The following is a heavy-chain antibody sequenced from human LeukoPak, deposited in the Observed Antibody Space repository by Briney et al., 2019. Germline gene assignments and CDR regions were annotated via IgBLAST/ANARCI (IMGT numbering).Heavy chain of an antibody. Sequence: QPGGSLRLSCAASGFTFSTYGMHWVRQAPGKGLEWVAGISYDGSNKHHADSVKGRFAISRDNSKNTLYLQMNSLRPEDTAVYYCAKDTSSWYYRYFQHWGQGTLVTVSS. J-gene: IGHJ1*01. V-gene: IGHV3-30*18. CDR3: AKDTSSWYYRYFQH. D-gene: IGHD6-13*01. CDR2: ISYDGSNK. CDR1: GFTFSTYG.